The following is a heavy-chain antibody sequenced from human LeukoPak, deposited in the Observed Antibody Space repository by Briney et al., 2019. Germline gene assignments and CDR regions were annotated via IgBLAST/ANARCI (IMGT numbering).Heavy chain of an antibody. J-gene: IGHJ3*02. CDR2: IYYSGST. Sequence: SETLSLTCTVSGGSISSSSYYWGWIRQPPGKGLEWIGSIYYSGSTYCNPSLKSRVTISVDTSKNQFSLKLSSVTAADTAVYYCARARIVVVPNRGAFDIWGQGTMVTVSS. D-gene: IGHD3-22*01. CDR1: GGSISSSSYY. CDR3: ARARIVVVPNRGAFDI. V-gene: IGHV4-39*01.